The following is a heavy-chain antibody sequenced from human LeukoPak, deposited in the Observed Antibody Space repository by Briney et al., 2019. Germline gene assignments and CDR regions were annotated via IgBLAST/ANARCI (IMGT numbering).Heavy chain of an antibody. J-gene: IGHJ4*02. CDR3: AKDGGIVVVPAPIDY. Sequence: PGGSLRLSCAASGFTFSSNGMHWVRQAPGNGLEGVAFKRYDGRNKYYADSVKGRFTISRDNSKNTLYLQMNSLRAEDTAVYYCAKDGGIVVVPAPIDYWGQGTLVTVSS. D-gene: IGHD2-2*01. CDR2: KRYDGRNK. CDR1: GFTFSSNG. V-gene: IGHV3-30*02.